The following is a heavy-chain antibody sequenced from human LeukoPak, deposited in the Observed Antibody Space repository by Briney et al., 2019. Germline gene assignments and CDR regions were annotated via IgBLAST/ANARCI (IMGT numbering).Heavy chain of an antibody. CDR1: GFTFSTYW. J-gene: IGHJ4*02. D-gene: IGHD6-25*01. CDR3: ARGLAAAGTEY. CDR2: INQDGNEN. V-gene: IGHV3-7*01. Sequence: GGSLRLSCAASGFTFSTYWMSWVRQAPGKGLEWVANINQDGNENYYVDSVKGRFTISRDNAKSSLYLQMNSLRAEDTAVYYCARGLAAAGTEYWGQGTLVTVSS.